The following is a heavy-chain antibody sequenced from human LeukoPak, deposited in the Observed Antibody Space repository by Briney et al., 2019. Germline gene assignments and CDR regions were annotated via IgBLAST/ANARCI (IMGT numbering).Heavy chain of an antibody. Sequence: PGGSLRLSCAASGFTFSSYWMHWVRQAPGKGLVWVSRINSDGSSTSYADSVKGRFTISRDNAKNTLYLQMNSLRAEDTAVYYCASRGPYYYDSSGYVHWGQGTLVTVSS. CDR2: INSDGSST. J-gene: IGHJ4*02. CDR3: ASRGPYYYDSSGYVH. D-gene: IGHD3-22*01. CDR1: GFTFSSYW. V-gene: IGHV3-74*01.